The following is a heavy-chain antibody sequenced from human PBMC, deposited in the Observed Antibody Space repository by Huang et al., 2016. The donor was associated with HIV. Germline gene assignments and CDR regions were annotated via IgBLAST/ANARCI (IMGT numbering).Heavy chain of an antibody. CDR3: ARASGRIQLPGGYFDL. CDR1: GGTFSSYA. V-gene: IGHV1-69*01. CDR2: IIPLFGTT. D-gene: IGHD1-1*01. J-gene: IGHJ2*01. Sequence: QVQLVQSAAEVKKPGSSVKVSCEASGGTFSSYAISWGRQAPGQGLEGMGGIIPLFGTTNYTQKFQGRVTITADESSSTAYMELRGLRSEDTAVYYCARASGRIQLPGGYFDLWGRGTLVTVSS.